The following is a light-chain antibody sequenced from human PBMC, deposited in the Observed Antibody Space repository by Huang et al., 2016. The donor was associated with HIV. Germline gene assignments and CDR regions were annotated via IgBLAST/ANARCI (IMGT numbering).Light chain of an antibody. J-gene: IGKJ4*01. CDR2: WAS. CDR1: RSLLYRTKSKNY. CDR3: QQYYSLPLT. Sequence: DIVMTQSPDSLAVSLGERATINCKSNRSLLYRTKSKNYLAWYKQRPGQPPNLLIYWASTRESGVPDRFSGSGSGTDFTLTITSLQAEDVAIYYCQQYYSLPLTFGGGTKVEIK. V-gene: IGKV4-1*01.